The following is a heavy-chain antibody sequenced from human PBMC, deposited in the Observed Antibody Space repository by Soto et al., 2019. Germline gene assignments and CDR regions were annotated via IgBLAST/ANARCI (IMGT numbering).Heavy chain of an antibody. D-gene: IGHD5-18*01. CDR3: AKDSGYSYGYDAFDI. CDR2: ISGSGVST. J-gene: IGHJ3*02. V-gene: IGHV3-23*01. Sequence: GGSVRLSCAASGFTFSSYAMSWVRKAPGKGLEWVSAISGSGVSTYYADSVKGRFTISRDNSKNTLYLQMNSLRAEDTAVYYCAKDSGYSYGYDAFDIWGQGTMVTVSS. CDR1: GFTFSSYA.